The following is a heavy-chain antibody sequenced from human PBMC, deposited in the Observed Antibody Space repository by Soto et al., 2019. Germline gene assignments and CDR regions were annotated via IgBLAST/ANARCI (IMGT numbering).Heavy chain of an antibody. CDR2: ISSSGSTI. D-gene: IGHD2-8*01. CDR3: ARVAIVLTVYANGRAFDI. CDR1: GFTFSSYE. J-gene: IGHJ3*02. Sequence: GGSLRLSCAASGFTFSSYEMNWVRQAPGKGLEWVSYISSSGSTIYYADSVKGRFTISRDNAKNSLYLQMNSLRAEDTAVYYCARVAIVLTVYANGRAFDIWGQGTMVTVSS. V-gene: IGHV3-48*03.